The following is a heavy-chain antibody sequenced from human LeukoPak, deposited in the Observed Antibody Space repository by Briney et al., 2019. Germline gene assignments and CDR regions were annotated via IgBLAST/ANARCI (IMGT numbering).Heavy chain of an antibody. CDR2: MYYSGST. Sequence: SETLSLTCTVSGGSISDNYWTWIRQPPGKGLEWIGYMYYSGSTNYNPSFKSRVIISVDTSKNQFSRKVGSVTAADTAVYYCARLHDYGGKNFDLWGRGTLVTVSS. J-gene: IGHJ2*01. D-gene: IGHD4-23*01. V-gene: IGHV4-59*01. CDR1: GGSISDNY. CDR3: ARLHDYGGKNFDL.